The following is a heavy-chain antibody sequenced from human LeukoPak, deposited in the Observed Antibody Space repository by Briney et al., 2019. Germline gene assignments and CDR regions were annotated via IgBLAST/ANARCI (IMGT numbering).Heavy chain of an antibody. V-gene: IGHV4-39*07. CDR2: IYYSGST. D-gene: IGHD3-22*01. CDR1: GGSISSSSYY. J-gene: IGHJ2*01. Sequence: SETLSLTCTVSGGSISSSSYYWGWIRQPPGKGLEWIGSIYYSGSTYYNPSLKSRVTISVDTSKNQFSLKLSSVTAADTAVYYCARETLYYYDSSGTLRDWYFDLWGRGTLVTVSS. CDR3: ARETLYYYDSSGTLRDWYFDL.